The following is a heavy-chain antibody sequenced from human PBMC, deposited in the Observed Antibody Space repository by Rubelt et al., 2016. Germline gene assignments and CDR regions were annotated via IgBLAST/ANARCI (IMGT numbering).Heavy chain of an antibody. CDR2: IDAGNGDT. Sequence: QVQLVQSGAEVKRPGASVKVSCKASGYPFATYAMHWVRQAPGQRLEWMGWIDAGNGDTKYSINLQGRVTFTRDTSASTAYMELSSLRSEDPAVYYCARFALPAVTTAYYYYALDVWGQGTTVTVSS. J-gene: IGHJ6*02. V-gene: IGHV1-3*01. CDR1: GYPFATYA. D-gene: IGHD4-17*01. CDR3: ARFALPAVTTAYYYYALDV.